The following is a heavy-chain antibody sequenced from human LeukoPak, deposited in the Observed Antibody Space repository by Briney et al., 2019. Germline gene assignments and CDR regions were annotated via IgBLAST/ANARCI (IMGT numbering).Heavy chain of an antibody. D-gene: IGHD6-13*01. CDR2: IYYSGST. J-gene: IGHJ4*02. V-gene: IGHV4-30-4*01. CDR1: GGSISSGDYY. CDR3: ARLGSLSWYHDY. Sequence: SQTLSLTCTVSGGSISSGDYYWSWIRQPPGKGLEWIGYIYYSGSTYYNPSLKSRVTISVDTSKNQFSLKLSSVTAADTAVYYCARLGSLSWYHDYWGQGTLVTVSS.